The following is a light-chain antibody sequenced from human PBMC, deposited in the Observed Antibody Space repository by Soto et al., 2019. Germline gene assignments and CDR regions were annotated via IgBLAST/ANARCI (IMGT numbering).Light chain of an antibody. CDR1: QSVSSN. Sequence: EIVMTQSPATLSVSPGERATLSCRASQSVSSNLAWYQQKPGQAPRLLIYGASTRATGIPARFSGSGSGTEFTLTISSLQSEDFAVHYCQQYNNWPPTWTFGQWTKLEIK. CDR3: QQYNNWPPTWT. CDR2: GAS. V-gene: IGKV3-15*01. J-gene: IGKJ1*01.